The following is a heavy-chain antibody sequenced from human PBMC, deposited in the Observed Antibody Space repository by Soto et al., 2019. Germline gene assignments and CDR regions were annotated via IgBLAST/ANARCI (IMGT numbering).Heavy chain of an antibody. CDR3: AKGHPDEVGHFSYSAMGV. Sequence: GGCLRLSCVASGFTFSNYGMSGVRKDPVKGLEWVASSTGAGGRLYNEDSVKGRFTISRDNSKNSLYLQLHSLRAADTAIYYFAKGHPDEVGHFSYSAMGVLSQGATDSVAS. CDR1: GFTFSNYG. J-gene: IGHJ6*02. V-gene: IGHV3-23*01. D-gene: IGHD2-21*01. CDR2: STGAGGRL.